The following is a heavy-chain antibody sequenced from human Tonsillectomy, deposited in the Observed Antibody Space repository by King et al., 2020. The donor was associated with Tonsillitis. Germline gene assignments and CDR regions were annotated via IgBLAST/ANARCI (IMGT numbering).Heavy chain of an antibody. Sequence: VQLVESGGGVVRPGGSLRLSCAASGFTFGDYGMSWVRQALGKGLEWVSGINWNGGRTGYADSVKGRFTISRDNAKNSLYLQMNSLRAEDTALYYCAREDYYDSSGYNWGQGTLVTVSS. V-gene: IGHV3-20*04. CDR3: AREDYYDSSGYN. CDR1: GFTFGDYG. J-gene: IGHJ4*02. CDR2: INWNGGRT. D-gene: IGHD3-22*01.